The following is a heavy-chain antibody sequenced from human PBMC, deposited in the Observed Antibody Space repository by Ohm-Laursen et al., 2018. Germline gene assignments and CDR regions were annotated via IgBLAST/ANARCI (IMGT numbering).Heavy chain of an antibody. CDR2: IIPIFGTA. CDR1: GGTFSSYA. J-gene: IGHJ6*02. CDR3: ARGGTGLDYYYYGMDV. Sequence: SSVKVSCKASGGTFSSYAISWVRQAPGQGLEWMGGIIPIFGTANYAQKFQGRVTITADESTSTAYMELSSLRSEDTAVYYCARGGTGLDYYYYGMDVWGQGTTVTVSS. V-gene: IGHV1-69*01.